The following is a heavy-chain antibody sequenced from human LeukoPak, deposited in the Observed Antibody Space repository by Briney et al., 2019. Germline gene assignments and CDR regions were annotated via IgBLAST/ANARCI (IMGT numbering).Heavy chain of an antibody. CDR1: GGSFSGYY. V-gene: IGHV4-34*01. CDR2: INHSGST. CDR3: ARHRYSSSSGIDY. D-gene: IGHD6-6*01. J-gene: IGHJ4*02. Sequence: SETLSLTCAVYGGSFSGYYWSWIRQPPGKGLEWIGEINHSGSTNYNPSLKSRDTISVDTSKNQFSLKLSSVTAADTAVYYCARHRYSSSSGIDYWGQGTLVTVSS.